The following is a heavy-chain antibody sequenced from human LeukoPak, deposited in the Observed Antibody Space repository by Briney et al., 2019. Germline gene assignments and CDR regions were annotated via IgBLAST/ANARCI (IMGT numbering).Heavy chain of an antibody. D-gene: IGHD6-13*01. Sequence: SETLSLTCTVSGGSIRSHYWSWIRQPPGKGLEWIGYIYYSGSTNYNPSLKSRVTISVDTSKNQFSLKLSSVTAADTAVYYCARETGYSSSLLDYWGQGTLVTVSS. CDR3: ARETGYSSSLLDY. J-gene: IGHJ4*02. V-gene: IGHV4-59*11. CDR1: GGSIRSHY. CDR2: IYYSGST.